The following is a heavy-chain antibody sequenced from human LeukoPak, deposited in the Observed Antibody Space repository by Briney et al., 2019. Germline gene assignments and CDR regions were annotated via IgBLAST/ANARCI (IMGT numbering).Heavy chain of an antibody. D-gene: IGHD3-3*01. Sequence: GGSLRLSCAASGFTFSSYAMSWVRQAPGKGLEWVAVISYDGRNKYYADSVKGRFTISRDNSKNTLYLQMNSLRAEDTAVYYCAKSYYDFWSGYYQTFDYWGQGTLVTVSS. CDR2: ISYDGRNK. CDR3: AKSYYDFWSGYYQTFDY. CDR1: GFTFSSYA. J-gene: IGHJ4*02. V-gene: IGHV3-30*18.